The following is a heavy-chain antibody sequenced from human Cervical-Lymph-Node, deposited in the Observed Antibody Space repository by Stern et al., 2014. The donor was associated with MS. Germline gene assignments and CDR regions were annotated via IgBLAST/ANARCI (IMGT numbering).Heavy chain of an antibody. Sequence: MQLVESGAEVKKPGASVKVACKASGYPFTGYDITWVRQATGQGLEWMGWINPNSAATGNAQKFQGRVSMARDTSTDTVYMELNSLASEDTGVYYCARRKTGWTGTTLFDVFDTWGQGTVVTVS. CDR2: INPNSAAT. D-gene: IGHD1/OR15-1a*01. CDR1: GYPFTGYD. CDR3: ARRKTGWTGTTLFDVFDT. J-gene: IGHJ3*02. V-gene: IGHV1-8*01.